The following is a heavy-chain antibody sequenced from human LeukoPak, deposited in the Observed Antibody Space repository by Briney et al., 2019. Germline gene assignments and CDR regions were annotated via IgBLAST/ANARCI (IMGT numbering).Heavy chain of an antibody. J-gene: IGHJ4*02. CDR3: AKVIQLDWNYDTGFFDY. CDR1: GFTFSSYG. V-gene: IGHV3-30*18. CDR2: ISYDGSNK. D-gene: IGHD1-7*01. Sequence: GGSLRLSCAASGFTFSSYGMHWVRQAPGKGLEWVAVISYDGSNKYYADSVKGRFTISRDNSKNTLYLQMNSLRAEDTAVYYCAKVIQLDWNYDTGFFDYWGQGTLVTVSS.